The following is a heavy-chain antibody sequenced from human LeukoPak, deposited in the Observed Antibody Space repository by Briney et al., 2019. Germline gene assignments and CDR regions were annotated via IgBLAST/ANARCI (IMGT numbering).Heavy chain of an antibody. CDR1: GGSISSGGYY. V-gene: IGHV4-31*03. D-gene: IGHD6-25*01. J-gene: IGHJ4*02. CDR3: ARLYQGKRPPDY. Sequence: HPSETLSLTCTVSGGSISSGGYYWSWIRQHPGKGLEWIGYIYYSGSTYYNPSLRSRVTISVDTSKNQLSLSLRSVTAADTAVYYCARLYQGKRPPDYWGQGTLVTVSS. CDR2: IYYSGST.